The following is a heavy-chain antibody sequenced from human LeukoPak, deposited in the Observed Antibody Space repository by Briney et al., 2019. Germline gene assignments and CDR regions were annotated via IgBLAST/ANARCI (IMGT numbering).Heavy chain of an antibody. V-gene: IGHV4-61*01. J-gene: IGHJ6*02. CDR2: IYYSGST. Sequence: KSSETLSLTYTVSGGSIGSGNYYWSWIRQPPGKGLEWIGYIYYSGSTNYNPSLKSRVTISVDTSKNQFSLKLSSVTAADTAVYYCAKPPGAYSSSWGYSMDVWGQGTTVTVSS. D-gene: IGHD6-13*01. CDR3: AKPPGAYSSSWGYSMDV. CDR1: GGSIGSGNYY.